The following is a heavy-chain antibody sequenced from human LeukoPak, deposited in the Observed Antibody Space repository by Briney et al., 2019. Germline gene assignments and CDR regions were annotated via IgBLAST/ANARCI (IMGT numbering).Heavy chain of an antibody. CDR3: AREEGGITIFGVVILVGFDY. D-gene: IGHD3-3*01. CDR2: IYYSGST. J-gene: IGHJ4*02. CDR1: GGSFSDYY. V-gene: IGHV4-34*01. Sequence: SETLSLTCAVYGGSFSDYYWSWIRQPPGKGLEWIGSIYYSGSTYYNPSLKSRVTISVDTSKNQFSLKLSSVTAADTAVYYCAREEGGITIFGVVILVGFDYWGQGTLVTVSS.